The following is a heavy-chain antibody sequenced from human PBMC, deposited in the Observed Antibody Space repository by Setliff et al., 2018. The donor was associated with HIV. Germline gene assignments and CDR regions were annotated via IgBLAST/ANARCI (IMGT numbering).Heavy chain of an antibody. CDR1: GGTFRTYA. D-gene: IGHD5-18*01. CDR2: IIPVFGTL. CDR3: ASLPRGSGYNYGFRDYYFDQ. V-gene: IGHV1-69*13. J-gene: IGHJ4*01. Sequence: GASVKVSCKASGGTFRTYAISWVRQAPGQGLEWMGEIIPVFGTLNYAQKFQGRVTITADESTNTAYMELGSLRSEDTAEYYCASLPRGSGYNYGFRDYYFDQWGQGTLVTVSS.